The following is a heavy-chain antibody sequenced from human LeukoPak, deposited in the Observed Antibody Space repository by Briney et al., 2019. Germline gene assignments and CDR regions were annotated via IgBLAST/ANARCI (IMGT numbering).Heavy chain of an antibody. CDR1: GGSISSGGYS. J-gene: IGHJ3*02. CDR2: IYHSGST. D-gene: IGHD6-6*01. Sequence: SQTLSLTCAVSGGSISSGGYSWSWIRQPPGKGLEWIGYIYHSGSTYYNPSLKSRVTISVDRSKNQFSLKLSSVTAADTAVYYCARTSIAARRANAFDIWGQGTMVTISS. CDR3: ARTSIAARRANAFDI. V-gene: IGHV4-30-2*01.